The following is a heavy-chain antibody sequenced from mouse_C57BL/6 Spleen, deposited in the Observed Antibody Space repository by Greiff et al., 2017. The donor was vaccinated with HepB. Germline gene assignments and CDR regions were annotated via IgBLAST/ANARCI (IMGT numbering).Heavy chain of an antibody. D-gene: IGHD2-3*01. V-gene: IGHV2-2*01. CDR1: GFSLTSYG. CDR2: IWSGGST. J-gene: IGHJ2*01. CDR3: ARSLYDGYPYYFDY. Sequence: QVQLQQSGPGLVQPSQSLSITCTVSGFSLTSYGVHWVRQSPGKGLEWLGVIWSGGSTDYNAAFISRLSISKDNSKSQVFFKMNSLQADDTAIYYCARSLYDGYPYYFDYWGQGTTLTVSS.